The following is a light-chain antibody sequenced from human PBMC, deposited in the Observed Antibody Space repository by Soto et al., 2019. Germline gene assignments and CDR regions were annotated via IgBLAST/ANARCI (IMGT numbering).Light chain of an antibody. CDR3: QQYNSFPLT. V-gene: IGKV1-5*03. CDR1: QSISSW. Sequence: DIQMTQSPSTLSASVGDRVTITCWASQSISSWLAWYQQKPGKAPKLLISKASDLESGVPSRFSGSGSGTEFTLAISSLQPDDFATYYCQQYNSFPLTFGGGTKVEFK. CDR2: KAS. J-gene: IGKJ4*01.